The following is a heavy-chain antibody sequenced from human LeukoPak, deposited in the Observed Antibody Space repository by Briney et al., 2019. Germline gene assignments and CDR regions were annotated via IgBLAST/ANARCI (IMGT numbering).Heavy chain of an antibody. CDR1: GFTFSNYG. V-gene: IGHV3-48*04. CDR3: VRSDRETFAFDV. J-gene: IGHJ3*01. Sequence: GGSLRLSCAASGFTFSNYGMSWVRQAPGKGLEWVSYIQIDGITIHYADSVKGRFTISRDNAEKSLYLQLNNLRVEDTAVYYCVRSDRETFAFDVWGQGALVTVSS. CDR2: IQIDGITI. D-gene: IGHD2/OR15-2a*01.